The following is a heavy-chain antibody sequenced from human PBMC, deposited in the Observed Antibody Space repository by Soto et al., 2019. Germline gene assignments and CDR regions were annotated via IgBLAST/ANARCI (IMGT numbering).Heavy chain of an antibody. Sequence: GGSLRLSCAASGFTFSSYGMHWVRQAPGKGLEWVAVISYDGSNKYYADSVKGRFTISRDNSKNTLYLQMNSPRAEDTTVYYCAKDLKGTTPGSDGYYYGMDVWGQGTTVTVSS. V-gene: IGHV3-30*18. CDR3: AKDLKGTTPGSDGYYYGMDV. CDR2: ISYDGSNK. D-gene: IGHD4-17*01. CDR1: GFTFSSYG. J-gene: IGHJ6*02.